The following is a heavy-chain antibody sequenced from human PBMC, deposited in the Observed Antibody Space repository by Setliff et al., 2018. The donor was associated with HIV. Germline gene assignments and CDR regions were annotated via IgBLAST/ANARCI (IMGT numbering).Heavy chain of an antibody. CDR1: GGSISSGNYY. V-gene: IGHV4-61*09. D-gene: IGHD5-12*01. J-gene: IGHJ4*02. CDR3: ERGGQSSGYAIEY. CDR2: IYTDGTI. Sequence: SLTCSVSGGSISSGNYYWGWTRQPAGKGLEWIGHIYTDGTIKYNPSLKSRLTISLDTSKNQFSLKLNSVTAADTAVYYCERGGQSSGYAIEYWGQGTLVTVSS.